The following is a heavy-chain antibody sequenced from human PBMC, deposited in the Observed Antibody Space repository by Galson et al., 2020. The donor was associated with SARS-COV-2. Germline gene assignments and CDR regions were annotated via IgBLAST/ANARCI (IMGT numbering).Heavy chain of an antibody. CDR1: GYTFTSYG. J-gene: IGHJ5*02. Sequence: ASVKVSCKASGYTFTSYGISWVRQAPGQGLEWIGWISAYNGNTNYAQKLQGRVTMTTDKSTSTAYMELRSLRSDDTAVYYCARDRGGTAMGSNDWFDPWGQGTLVTVSS. V-gene: IGHV1-18*01. CDR3: ARDRGGTAMGSNDWFDP. D-gene: IGHD5-18*01. CDR2: ISAYNGNT.